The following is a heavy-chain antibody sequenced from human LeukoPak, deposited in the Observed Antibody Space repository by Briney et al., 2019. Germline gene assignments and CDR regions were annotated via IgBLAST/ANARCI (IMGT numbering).Heavy chain of an antibody. CDR1: GGSISSSNW. CDR2: IYHSGST. Sequence: PSETLSLTCAVSGGSISSSNWWSWVRQPPGKGLEWIGEIYHSGSTNYNPSLKSRVTISVDKSKNQFSLKLSSVTAADTAVYYCASKVPIAAAGTGFDYWGQGTLVTVSS. CDR3: ASKVPIAAAGTGFDY. V-gene: IGHV4-4*02. J-gene: IGHJ4*02. D-gene: IGHD6-13*01.